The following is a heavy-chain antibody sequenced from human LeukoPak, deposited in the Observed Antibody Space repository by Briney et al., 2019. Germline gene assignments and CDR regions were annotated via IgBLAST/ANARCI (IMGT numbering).Heavy chain of an antibody. J-gene: IGHJ6*03. V-gene: IGHV3-30*02. CDR1: GITFSNFG. CDR2: IRYDGSNK. Sequence: PGGSLRLSCAASGITFSNFGMHWVRQAPGKGLEWVAFIRYDGSNKKYADSVKGRFTIYRDNFKNTLYLQMSSLRAEDTAVYYCAKPSRRYDLLTGYENYYHNYYMDVWGKGTTVT. CDR3: AKPSRRYDLLTGYENYYHNYYMDV. D-gene: IGHD3-9*01.